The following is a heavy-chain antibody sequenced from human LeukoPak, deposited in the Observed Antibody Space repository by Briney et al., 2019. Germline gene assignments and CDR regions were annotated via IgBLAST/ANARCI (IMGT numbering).Heavy chain of an antibody. CDR1: GFSLSSYE. CDR2: IYSGGST. CDR3: ASGRAFDI. Sequence: PGGSLRLSCEASGFSLSSYEMNWVRQAPGKGLEWVSVIYSGGSTYYADSVKGRFTISRDNSKNTLYLQMNSLRAEDTAVYYCASGRAFDIWGQGTMVTVSS. V-gene: IGHV3-66*01. J-gene: IGHJ3*02.